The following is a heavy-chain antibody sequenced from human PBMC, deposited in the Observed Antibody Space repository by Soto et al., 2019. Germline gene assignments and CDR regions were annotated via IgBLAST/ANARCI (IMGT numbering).Heavy chain of an antibody. Sequence: SETLSLTCTVSGGSISSYYWSWIRQPPGKGLEWIGYTYYSGSTNYNPSLKSRVTISVDTSKNQFSLKLSSVTAADTAVYYCARGQGHFWSGYYYPNWFDPWGQGTLVTVYS. V-gene: IGHV4-59*01. D-gene: IGHD3-3*02. CDR3: ARGQGHFWSGYYYPNWFDP. CDR1: GGSISSYY. J-gene: IGHJ5*02. CDR2: TYYSGST.